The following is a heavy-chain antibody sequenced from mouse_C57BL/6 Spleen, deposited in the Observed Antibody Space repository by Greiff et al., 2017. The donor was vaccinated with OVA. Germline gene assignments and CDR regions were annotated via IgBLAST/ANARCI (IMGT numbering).Heavy chain of an antibody. CDR2: INPNNGGT. Sequence: EVQLQQSGPELVKPGASVKISCKASGYTFTDYYMNWVKQSHGKSLEWIGDINPNNGGTSYNQKFKGKATLTVDKSSSTAYMELRSLTSEDSAVYYCAQTTVVYFDYWGQGTTLTVSS. CDR1: GYTFTDYY. J-gene: IGHJ2*01. D-gene: IGHD1-1*01. CDR3: AQTTVVYFDY. V-gene: IGHV1-26*01.